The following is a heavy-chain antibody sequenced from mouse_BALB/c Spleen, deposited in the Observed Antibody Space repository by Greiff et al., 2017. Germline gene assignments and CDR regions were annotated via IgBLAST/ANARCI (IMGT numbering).Heavy chain of an antibody. CDR2: IDPANGNT. J-gene: IGHJ4*01. Sequence: VQLQQSGAELVKPGASVKLSCTASGFNIKDTYMHWVKQRPEQGLEWIGRIDPANGNTKYDPKFQGKATITADTSSNTAYLQLSSLTSEDTAVYYCARSVTTVVARRDAMDYWGQGTSVTVSS. D-gene: IGHD1-1*01. CDR1: GFNIKDTY. CDR3: ARSVTTVVARRDAMDY. V-gene: IGHV14-3*02.